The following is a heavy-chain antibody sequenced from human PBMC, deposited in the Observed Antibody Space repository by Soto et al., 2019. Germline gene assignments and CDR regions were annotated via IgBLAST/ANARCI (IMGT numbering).Heavy chain of an antibody. CDR3: ARDLAAAGPFDC. J-gene: IGHJ4*02. V-gene: IGHV1-18*01. Sequence: QVQLVQSRAEVKKHGASVKVSCKASGYTFTNYAFSWVRQAPGQGLEWMGWISAYNGNTNYPQKLQGRVTMTTDTSTSTAYMELRSLRSDDTAVYYCARDLAAAGPFDCWGQGTLVTVSS. CDR2: ISAYNGNT. CDR1: GYTFTNYA. D-gene: IGHD6-13*01.